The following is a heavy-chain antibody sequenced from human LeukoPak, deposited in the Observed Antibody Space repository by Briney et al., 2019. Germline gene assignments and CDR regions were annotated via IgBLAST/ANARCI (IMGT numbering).Heavy chain of an antibody. Sequence: SETLSLTCTVSGGSISSYYWSWIRQPPGKGLEWIGYIYYSGSTNYNPSLRSRVTISMDTSKNQFSLNLTSVTAADTAFYYCARELRWGNSIDYWGQGTLVTVSS. V-gene: IGHV4-59*01. CDR3: ARELRWGNSIDY. D-gene: IGHD4-23*01. CDR1: GGSISSYY. J-gene: IGHJ4*02. CDR2: IYYSGST.